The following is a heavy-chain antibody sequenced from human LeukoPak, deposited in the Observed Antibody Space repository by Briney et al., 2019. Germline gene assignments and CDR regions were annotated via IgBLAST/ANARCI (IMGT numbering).Heavy chain of an antibody. D-gene: IGHD6-19*01. CDR3: ARGGAVAGTEGYRNLDY. V-gene: IGHV3-13*04. Sequence: PGGSLRLSCATSGFTLSSYDMYWVRQATGKGLEWVAVSGTAGDAYYPGSVKGRFTISRDNAQNSVHLQTNSLSAGDTAVYFCARGGAVAGTEGYRNLDYWGQGTLVTVSS. CDR1: GFTLSSYD. CDR2: SGTAGDA. J-gene: IGHJ4*02.